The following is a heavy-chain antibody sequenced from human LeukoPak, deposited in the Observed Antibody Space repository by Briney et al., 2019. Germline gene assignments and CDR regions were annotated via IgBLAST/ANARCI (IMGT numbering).Heavy chain of an antibody. CDR1: GFTFSAYS. CDR2: IRSSGGTI. J-gene: IGHJ4*02. D-gene: IGHD3-3*01. CDR3: AKDTQSNDFWSGFAYYFDY. V-gene: IGHV3-48*04. Sequence: PGGSLRLSCAASGFTFSAYSMNWVRQAPGKGLEWVSYIRSSGGTIYHADSVKGRFTISRDDAKNSLYLQMNSLRAEDTAVYYCAKDTQSNDFWSGFAYYFDYWGQGTLVTVSS.